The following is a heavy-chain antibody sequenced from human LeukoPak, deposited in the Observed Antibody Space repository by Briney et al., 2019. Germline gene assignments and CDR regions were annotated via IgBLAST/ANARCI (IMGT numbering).Heavy chain of an antibody. Sequence: GGSLRLSCAASGFTFSSYWMLWVRQAPGKGLVWVSRINSDGSATIYADSVRGRFTISRDNAKNTLYLQMNSLRAEDTAVYYCARDTAPRAAAGVDYWGQGTLVTVSS. V-gene: IGHV3-74*01. CDR1: GFTFSSYW. CDR2: INSDGSAT. J-gene: IGHJ4*02. CDR3: ARDTAPRAAAGVDY. D-gene: IGHD6-13*01.